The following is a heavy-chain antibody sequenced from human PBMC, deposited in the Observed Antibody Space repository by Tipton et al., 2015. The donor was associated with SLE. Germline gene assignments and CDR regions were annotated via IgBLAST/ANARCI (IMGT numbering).Heavy chain of an antibody. D-gene: IGHD3-22*01. Sequence: TLSLTCTVSGGYISSSSYYWGWIRQPPGKGLEWIGSIYYSGSTYYNPSLKSRVTISVDTSKNQFSLHLTSVTSADTAVYYCATYFYDATGYQSVDDWGQGALVTVSS. J-gene: IGHJ4*02. V-gene: IGHV4-39*07. CDR1: GGYISSSSYY. CDR3: ATYFYDATGYQSVDD. CDR2: IYYSGST.